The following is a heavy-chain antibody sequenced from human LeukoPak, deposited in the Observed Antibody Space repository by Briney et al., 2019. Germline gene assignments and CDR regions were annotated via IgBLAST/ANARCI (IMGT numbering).Heavy chain of an antibody. J-gene: IGHJ2*01. CDR1: GGSFSGYY. CDR3: ARVATIFGVVTWARRASRYFDL. D-gene: IGHD3-3*01. CDR2: INHSGST. Sequence: SETLSLTCAVYGGSFSGYYWSWIRQPPGKGLEWSGEINHSGSTNYNLSLKSRVTISVDKSKNQFSLKLSSVTAADTAVYYCARVATIFGVVTWARRASRYFDLWGRGTLVTVSS. V-gene: IGHV4-34*01.